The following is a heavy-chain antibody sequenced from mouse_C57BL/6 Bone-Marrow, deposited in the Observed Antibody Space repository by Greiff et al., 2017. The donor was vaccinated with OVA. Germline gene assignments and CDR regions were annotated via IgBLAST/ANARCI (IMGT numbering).Heavy chain of an antibody. CDR1: GYTFTNYW. J-gene: IGHJ1*03. CDR2: IYPGGGYT. D-gene: IGHD2-5*01. CDR3: AGEGYSNCGCFGV. Sequence: VQLQESGAELVRPGTSVKMSCKASGYTFTNYWIGWAKQRPGHGLEWIGDIYPGGGYTNYNEKFKGKATLTADKSSSTAYMQFSSLTSEDSAIYYCAGEGYSNCGCFGVWGTGTTVTVSS. V-gene: IGHV1-63*01.